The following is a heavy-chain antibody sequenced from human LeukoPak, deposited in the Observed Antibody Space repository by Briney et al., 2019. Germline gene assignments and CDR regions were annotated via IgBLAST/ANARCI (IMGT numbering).Heavy chain of an antibody. CDR1: GGTFSSYA. Sequence: ASVKVCCKASGGTFSSYAISWVRQAPGQGLEWMGGIIPIFGTANYAQKFQGRVTITADESTSTAYMELSSLRSEDTAVYYCARDGSGSYYNYFDYRGQGTLVTVSS. D-gene: IGHD3-10*01. J-gene: IGHJ4*02. V-gene: IGHV1-69*13. CDR2: IIPIFGTA. CDR3: ARDGSGSYYNYFDY.